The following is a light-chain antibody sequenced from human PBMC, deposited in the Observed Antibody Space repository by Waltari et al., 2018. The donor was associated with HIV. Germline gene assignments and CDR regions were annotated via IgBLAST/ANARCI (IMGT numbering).Light chain of an antibody. CDR3: AAWDDSLSGYV. Sequence: QPVLTQPPSASGTPGQRVTISCSGSRSNIGDNYVYWYQQLPDTAPKLLIYRSNQRPSGVPDRFSGSKSDTSASLAISGLRSDDEADYYCAAWDDSLSGYVFGTGTKVTVL. CDR2: RSN. V-gene: IGLV1-47*01. J-gene: IGLJ1*01. CDR1: RSNIGDNY.